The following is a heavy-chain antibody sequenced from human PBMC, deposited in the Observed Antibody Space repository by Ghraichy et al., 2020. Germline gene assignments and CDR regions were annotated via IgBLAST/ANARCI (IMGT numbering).Heavy chain of an antibody. CDR1: GYSFSDYY. J-gene: IGHJ4*02. D-gene: IGHD1-20*01. V-gene: IGHV1-2*02. CDR3: ARAGITAFDPFEY. Sequence: ASVKVSCKASGYSFSDYYIHWVRQAPGQGLEWMGWINSKSGGTDYAQKFQGRVTMTRDTSISAAYLEVRRLQSDDTAVYYCARAGITAFDPFEYWGQGSLVTVSS. CDR2: INSKSGGT.